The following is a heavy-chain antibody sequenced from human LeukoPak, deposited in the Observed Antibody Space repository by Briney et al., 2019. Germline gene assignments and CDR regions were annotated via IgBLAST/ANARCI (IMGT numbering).Heavy chain of an antibody. D-gene: IGHD4-23*01. CDR2: INPSGGRT. CDR1: GYTFTSYY. Sequence: ASVKVSCKASGYTFTSYYMHRVRQAPGQGLEWMGKINPSGGRTVYAQKFQGRVTVTRDTSTSTVYMDLSSLRSEDAAVYYCVRELAGGYFDYWGQGTLVTVSS. J-gene: IGHJ4*02. CDR3: VRELAGGYFDY. V-gene: IGHV1-46*01.